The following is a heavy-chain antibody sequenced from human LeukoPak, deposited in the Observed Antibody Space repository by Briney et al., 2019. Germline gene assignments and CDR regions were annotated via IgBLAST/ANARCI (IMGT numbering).Heavy chain of an antibody. Sequence: GGSLKLSCAASGFTFSGSAMHWVRQASGKGLEWVGRIRSKANRYATAYAASVKGRFTIPRDDSKNTAYLQMNSLRAEDTAVYYCAKGVGGSANYYYMDVWGKGTTVTVSS. CDR1: GFTFSGSA. CDR2: IRSKANRYAT. CDR3: AKGVGGSANYYYMDV. D-gene: IGHD3-10*01. J-gene: IGHJ6*03. V-gene: IGHV3-73*01.